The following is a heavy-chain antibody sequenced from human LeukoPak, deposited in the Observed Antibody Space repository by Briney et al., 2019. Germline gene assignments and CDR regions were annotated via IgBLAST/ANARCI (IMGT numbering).Heavy chain of an antibody. CDR2: ILAGSST. CDR3: AKGSTAGAQPDY. CDR1: GFTFSSYA. D-gene: IGHD2-2*01. Sequence: PGGSLRLSCAASGFTFSSYAMIWVRQAPGKGLEWVSIILAGSSTYYTDSVKGRFTISRDNSKNTLYLQMDSLRAEDTAVYYCAKGSTAGAQPDYWGQGTLVTVSS. J-gene: IGHJ4*02. V-gene: IGHV3-23*01.